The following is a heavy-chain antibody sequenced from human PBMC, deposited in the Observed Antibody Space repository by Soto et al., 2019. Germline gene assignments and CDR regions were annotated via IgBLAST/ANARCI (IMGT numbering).Heavy chain of an antibody. V-gene: IGHV3-30*18. D-gene: IGHD6-13*01. J-gene: IGHJ6*02. CDR1: GFTFSNYG. CDR2: ISYDGSSK. Sequence: QVQLVESGGGVVQPGRSLRLSCAASGFTFSNYGIHWVRQAPGKGLEWVAVISYDGSSKDYADSVKGRFTISRDNSKNTLYLQMNSLRIEDTAVYYCAKDDGSTWSMFYSYYGVEVWGQGTTVTVSS. CDR3: AKDDGSTWSMFYSYYGVEV.